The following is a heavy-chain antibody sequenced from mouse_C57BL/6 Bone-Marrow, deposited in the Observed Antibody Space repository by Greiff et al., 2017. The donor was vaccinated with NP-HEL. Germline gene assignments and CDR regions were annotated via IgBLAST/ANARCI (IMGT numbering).Heavy chain of an antibody. D-gene: IGHD1-1*01. V-gene: IGHV7-3*01. CDR1: GFTFTDYY. J-gene: IGHJ3*01. CDR2: IRNKANGNTT. CDR3: ARYDYYGIPWFAY. Sequence: EVQLVESGGGLVQPGGSLSLSCAASGFTFTDYYMSWVRQPPGKALEWLGFIRNKANGNTTEYSASVKGRFTISRDNYQSILYLQMNALRAEDSATYYCARYDYYGIPWFAYWGQGTLVTVSA.